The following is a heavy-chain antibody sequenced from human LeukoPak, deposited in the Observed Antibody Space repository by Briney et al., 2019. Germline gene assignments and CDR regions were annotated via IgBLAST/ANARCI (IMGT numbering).Heavy chain of an antibody. V-gene: IGHV3-53*01. Sequence: PGGSLRLSCAASGFTFSSYWMNWARQAPGKGLEWVSVIYSGGSIYYADSVKGRFTISRDNSKNTLYLQMNSLRAEDTAVYYCARDLRGMDVWGQGTTVTVSS. J-gene: IGHJ6*02. CDR3: ARDLRGMDV. CDR1: GFTFSSYW. CDR2: IYSGGSI.